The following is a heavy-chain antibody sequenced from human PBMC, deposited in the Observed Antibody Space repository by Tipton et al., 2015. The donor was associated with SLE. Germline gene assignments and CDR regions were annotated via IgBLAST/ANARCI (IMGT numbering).Heavy chain of an antibody. CDR1: GVSISGSDW. CDR2: SYHSGIS. D-gene: IGHD5-18*01. Sequence: TLSLTCAVSGVSISGSDWWSWVRQTPGMGLEWIGESYHSGISNYNPSLKSRVTMSVDTSKNQLSLNLNSVTTADTAVYYCARGARGNSYGSDEDFDYWGQGTLVTVSS. CDR3: ARGARGNSYGSDEDFDY. V-gene: IGHV4-4*02. J-gene: IGHJ4*02.